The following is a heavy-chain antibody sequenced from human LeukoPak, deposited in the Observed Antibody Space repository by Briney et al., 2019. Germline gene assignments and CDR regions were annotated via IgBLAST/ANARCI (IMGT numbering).Heavy chain of an antibody. Sequence: PGRSLRLSCAASGFTFSGYAMHWVRQAPGKGLEWVAVISYDGSNKYYADSVKGRFTISRDNSKNTLYLQMNSLRAEDTAVYYCARGREAGYCSGGSCYSGYFQHWGQGTLVTVSS. J-gene: IGHJ1*01. CDR1: GFTFSGYA. CDR2: ISYDGSNK. D-gene: IGHD2-15*01. V-gene: IGHV3-30-3*01. CDR3: ARGREAGYCSGGSCYSGYFQH.